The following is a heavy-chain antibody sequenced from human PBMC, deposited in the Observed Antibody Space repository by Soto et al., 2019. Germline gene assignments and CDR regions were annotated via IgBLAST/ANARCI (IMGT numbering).Heavy chain of an antibody. D-gene: IGHD2-15*01. J-gene: IGHJ2*01. CDR3: AKFFFSSRRRHTRYRSGLGIPAEPSSDL. V-gene: IGHV3-23*01. Sequence: GKGLEWVSAISGSGGSTYYADSAQGRFTISRDNSKNTLYLQMTSLRAEDTAVYYCAKFFFSSRRRHTRYRSGLGIPAEPSSDL. CDR2: ISGSGGST.